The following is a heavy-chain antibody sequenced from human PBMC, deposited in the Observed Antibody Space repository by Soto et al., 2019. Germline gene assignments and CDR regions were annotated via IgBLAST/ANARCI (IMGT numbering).Heavy chain of an antibody. D-gene: IGHD3-22*01. CDR1: GYTFTNFG. CDR2: ISAYNGNT. CDR3: ARDYDSSGYPRYYFDY. J-gene: IGHJ4*02. Sequence: GASVKVSCKASGYTFTNFGISWVRQAPGQGLEWMGWISAYNGNTNYAQNFQGRVTMTTDTSTSTAYMELRSLRSEDTAVYYCARDYDSSGYPRYYFDYWGQGTLVTVSS. V-gene: IGHV1-18*01.